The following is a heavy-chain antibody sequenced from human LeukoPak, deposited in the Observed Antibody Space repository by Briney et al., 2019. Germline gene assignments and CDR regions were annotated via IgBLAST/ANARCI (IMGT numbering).Heavy chain of an antibody. Sequence: PGRSLRLSCAASGFTFSSHAKHWVRQAPGRGLEWLTFISYTGRDKYYADSVKGRFTTSRDNSKNTLYLQMNSLRAEDTALYYCARDSSMTPVTMDFDYWGQGTLVTVSS. V-gene: IGHV3-30*04. CDR2: ISYTGRDK. CDR3: ARDSSMTPVTMDFDY. CDR1: GFTFSSHA. D-gene: IGHD4-17*01. J-gene: IGHJ4*02.